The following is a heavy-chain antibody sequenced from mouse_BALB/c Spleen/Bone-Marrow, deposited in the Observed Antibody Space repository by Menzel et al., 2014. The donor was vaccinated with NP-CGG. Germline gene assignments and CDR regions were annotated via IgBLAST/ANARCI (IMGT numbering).Heavy chain of an antibody. J-gene: IGHJ2*01. V-gene: IGHV7-3*02. Sequence: EVHLVESGGGLVQPGGSLRLSCATSGFTFTDYYMNWVRQPPGKALEWLGFIRNKANGYTTEYSASVKGRFTISRDNSQSILYLQMNTLRGEDSATHYCARDKGSVFFDYWGQGTTLTVSS. CDR2: IRNKANGYTT. CDR1: GFTFTDYY. D-gene: IGHD1-3*01. CDR3: ARDKGSVFFDY.